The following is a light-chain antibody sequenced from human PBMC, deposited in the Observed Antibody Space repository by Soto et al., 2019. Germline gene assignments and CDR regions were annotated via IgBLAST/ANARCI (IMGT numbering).Light chain of an antibody. V-gene: IGLV1-44*01. J-gene: IGLJ3*02. CDR1: TSNIEDNS. CDR3: TAWDDSLNAWL. Sequence: QSVLTQPRSASGTPGQRVTISCSGSTSNIEDNSVTWYQRLPGTAPKVLIYDDYPRPSGVPARFSGSKSGTSASLAISYLQYEDEGDYYCTAWDDSLNAWLFGGGTKLTVL. CDR2: DDY.